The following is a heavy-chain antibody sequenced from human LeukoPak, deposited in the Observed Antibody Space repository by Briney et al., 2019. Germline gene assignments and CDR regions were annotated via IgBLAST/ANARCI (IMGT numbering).Heavy chain of an antibody. CDR3: ARLTRLSTSPDRYYLDY. CDR1: GDSISSYY. V-gene: IGHV4-4*09. CDR2: IYTSGGT. Sequence: SETLSLTCTVSGDSISSYYWSWIRQPPGKGLEWIGYIYTSGGTSYIPSLKGRVTISIDTSKNQFSLKLSSVTAADSAVYYCARLTRLSTSPDRYYLDYWGQGTLVTVSS. D-gene: IGHD6-6*01. J-gene: IGHJ4*02.